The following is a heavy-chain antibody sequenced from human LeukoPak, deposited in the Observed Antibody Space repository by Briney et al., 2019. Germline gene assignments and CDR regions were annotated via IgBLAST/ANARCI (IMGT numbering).Heavy chain of an antibody. CDR2: IIPILGIA. D-gene: IGHD6-13*01. CDR3: ARGAVRGTYSSSPGESFDT. CDR1: GGTFSSYA. J-gene: IGHJ3*02. Sequence: SVKVSCKASGGTFSSYAISWVRQAPGQGLEWMGRIIPILGIANYAQKFQGRVTITADKSTSTAYMELSSLRSEDTAVYYCARGAVRGTYSSSPGESFDTWGQGTMVTVSS. V-gene: IGHV1-69*04.